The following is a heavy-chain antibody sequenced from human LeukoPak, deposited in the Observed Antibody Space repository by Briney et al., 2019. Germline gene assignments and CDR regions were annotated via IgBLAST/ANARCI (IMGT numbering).Heavy chain of an antibody. D-gene: IGHD3-22*01. Sequence: SQTLSLTCTVSGDSISSGDYYWSWIRQPAGKGLEWIGRISRSGRTNYNPSLKSRVTISVDTSKNQFCLKLSSVTAADTAVYFCARGPYSYDSSGAFDIWGQGTMVTVSS. CDR1: GDSISSGDYY. J-gene: IGHJ3*02. CDR3: ARGPYSYDSSGAFDI. CDR2: ISRSGRT. V-gene: IGHV4-61*02.